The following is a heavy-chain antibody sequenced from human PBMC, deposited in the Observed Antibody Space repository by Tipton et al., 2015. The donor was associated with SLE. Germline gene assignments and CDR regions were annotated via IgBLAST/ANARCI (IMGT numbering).Heavy chain of an antibody. CDR1: GGSISSYY. D-gene: IGHD1-26*01. CDR2: IYTSGST. J-gene: IGHJ4*02. CDR3: ASTSGSYYHLWDY. V-gene: IGHV4-4*09. Sequence: TLSLTCTVSGGSISSYYWSWIRQPPGKGLEWIGYIYTSGSTNYNPSLKSRVTISVDTSKNQFSLNLSSVTAADTAVYYCASTSGSYYHLWDYWGQGTLVTVSS.